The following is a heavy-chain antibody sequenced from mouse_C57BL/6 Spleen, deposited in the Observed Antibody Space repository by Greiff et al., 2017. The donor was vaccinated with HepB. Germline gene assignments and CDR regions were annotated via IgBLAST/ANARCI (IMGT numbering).Heavy chain of an antibody. J-gene: IGHJ4*01. V-gene: IGHV1-64*01. CDR1: GYTFTSYW. CDR3: AKGYSNYVWAMDY. D-gene: IGHD2-5*01. Sequence: VQLQQPGAELVKPGASVKLSCKASGYTFTSYWMHWVKQRPGQGLEWIGMIHPNSGSTNYNEKFKSKATLTVDKSSSTAYMQLSSLTSEDSAVYYCAKGYSNYVWAMDYWGQGTSVTVSS. CDR2: IHPNSGST.